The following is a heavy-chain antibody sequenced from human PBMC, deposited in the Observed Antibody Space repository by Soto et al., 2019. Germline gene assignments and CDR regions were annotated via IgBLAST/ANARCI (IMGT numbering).Heavy chain of an antibody. J-gene: IGHJ5*02. V-gene: IGHV3-73*01. Sequence: GGSLRLSCAASGFTFGGSAMHWVRQASGKGLEWVGHIRSKTNSYATAYAESVKGRFTISRDDSMNTAYLQMNSLKTEDKAVYYCAKVGPVVLMVYAPRPYNWFDPWGQGTLVTVSS. CDR2: IRSKTNSYAT. D-gene: IGHD2-8*01. CDR1: GFTFGGSA. CDR3: AKVGPVVLMVYAPRPYNWFDP.